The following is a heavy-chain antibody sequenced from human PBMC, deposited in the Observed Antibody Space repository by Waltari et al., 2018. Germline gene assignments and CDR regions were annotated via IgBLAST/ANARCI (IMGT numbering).Heavy chain of an antibody. Sequence: EVQLVESGGGLVKPGGSLRLSCAVSGFMFSSYWMSWVRQAPGKGLEWVANINQDGTEKYYVGSVKGRFTISRDNAKNSLYLQMNSLRAEDTAVYYCARVNWGSDKKSLDVWGQGTTVTVSS. CDR1: GFMFSSYW. V-gene: IGHV3-7*04. J-gene: IGHJ6*02. CDR2: INQDGTEK. CDR3: ARVNWGSDKKSLDV. D-gene: IGHD7-27*01.